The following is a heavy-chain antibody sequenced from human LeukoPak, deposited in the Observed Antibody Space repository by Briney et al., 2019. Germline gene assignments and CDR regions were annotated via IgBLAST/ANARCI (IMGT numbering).Heavy chain of an antibody. CDR2: INSDGSST. J-gene: IGHJ3*02. V-gene: IGHV3-74*01. CDR3: ARDSPLGYCSGGSCSDAFDI. D-gene: IGHD2-15*01. Sequence: PGGPLRLSCAASGFTFSSYWMHWVRQAPGKGLVWVSRINSDGSSTSYADSVKGRFTISRDNAKNTLYLQMNSLRAEDTAVYYCARDSPLGYCSGGSCSDAFDIRGQGTMVTVSS. CDR1: GFTFSSYW.